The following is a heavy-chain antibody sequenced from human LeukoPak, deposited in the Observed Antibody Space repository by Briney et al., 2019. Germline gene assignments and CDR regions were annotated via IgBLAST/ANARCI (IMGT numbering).Heavy chain of an antibody. CDR2: IYYSGST. CDR3: VGDYGSGSYRFDS. D-gene: IGHD3-10*01. V-gene: IGHV4-39*07. Sequence: SETLSLTCTVSGGSISSSNYYWGWIRRPPGKGLEWIGSIYYSGSTYYSPSLKSRVTISVDTSKNQFSLKLSSVTAADTAVYFCVGDYGSGSYRFDSWGQGTLVTVSS. CDR1: GGSISSSNYY. J-gene: IGHJ4*02.